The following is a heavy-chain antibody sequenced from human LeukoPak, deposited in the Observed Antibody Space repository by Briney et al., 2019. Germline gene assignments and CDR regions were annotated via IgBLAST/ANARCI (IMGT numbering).Heavy chain of an antibody. J-gene: IGHJ3*02. D-gene: IGHD2-2*01. V-gene: IGHV3-30*18. Sequence: GGSLRLSCAASGFTFSSYGMHWVRQAPGKGLEWVAVISYDGSNKYYADSVKGRFTISRDNSKNTLYLQMNSLRAEDTAVYYCAKESGRYCSSTSCYAFDIWGQGTMVTVSS. CDR1: GFTFSSYG. CDR3: AKESGRYCSSTSCYAFDI. CDR2: ISYDGSNK.